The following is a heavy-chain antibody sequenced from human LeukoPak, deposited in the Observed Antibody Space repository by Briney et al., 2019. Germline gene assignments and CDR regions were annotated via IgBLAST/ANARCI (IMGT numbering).Heavy chain of an antibody. CDR3: ARDWGVDY. J-gene: IGHJ4*02. Sequence: GGSLRLSCAASGFTSSSYSMNWVRQAPGKGLEWVSYISSSSSTIYYADSVKGRFTISRDNAKNSLYLQMNSLRAEDTAVYYCARDWGVDYWGQGTLVTVPS. CDR1: GFTSSSYS. CDR2: ISSSSSTI. V-gene: IGHV3-48*04. D-gene: IGHD3-16*01.